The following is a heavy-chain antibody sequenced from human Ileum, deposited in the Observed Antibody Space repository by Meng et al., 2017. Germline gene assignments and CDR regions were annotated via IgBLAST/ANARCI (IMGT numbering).Heavy chain of an antibody. CDR3: ARGGGRDTGY. CDR2: ISDDGNAK. V-gene: IGHV3-7*01. J-gene: IGHJ4*02. D-gene: IGHD1-1*01. Sequence: GESLKISCAASGFTFSTYWMTWFRQAPGKGLEWVATISDDGNAKYYVDSVKGRFTISRDNGKNSLYLQMNSLRDEDTALYYCARGGGRDTGYWGQGTLSPSPQ. CDR1: GFTFSTYW.